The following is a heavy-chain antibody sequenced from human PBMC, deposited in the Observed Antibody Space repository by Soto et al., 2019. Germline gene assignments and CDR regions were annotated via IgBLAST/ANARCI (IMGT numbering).Heavy chain of an antibody. CDR1: GFTFSSYG. J-gene: IGHJ4*02. Sequence: QVQLVESGGGVVQPGRSLRLSCAASGFTFSSYGMHWVRQAPGKGLEWVAIISYDGSNTYYADSVKGRFTISRDNSKNKMYLQMNSLRGEDTSVYYCAKEGGLSGSYYISSAYYFDYWGQGTLVTVSS. CDR2: ISYDGSNT. V-gene: IGHV3-30*18. CDR3: AKEGGLSGSYYISSAYYFDY. D-gene: IGHD1-26*01.